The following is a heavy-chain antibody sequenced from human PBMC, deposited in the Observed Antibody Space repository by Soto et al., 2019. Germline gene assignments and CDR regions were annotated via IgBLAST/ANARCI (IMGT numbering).Heavy chain of an antibody. CDR2: INPSGGST. Sequence: QVQLVQSGAEVKKPGASVKVSCKASGYTFTSYYMHWVRQAPGQGLEWMGIINPSGGSTSYAQKFQGRVTMTRDTSTSTVYMELSSLRSEDTAVYYCARDLPYYDILTGYYSGDAFDIWGQGTMVTVSS. J-gene: IGHJ3*02. V-gene: IGHV1-46*01. CDR1: GYTFTSYY. CDR3: ARDLPYYDILTGYYSGDAFDI. D-gene: IGHD3-9*01.